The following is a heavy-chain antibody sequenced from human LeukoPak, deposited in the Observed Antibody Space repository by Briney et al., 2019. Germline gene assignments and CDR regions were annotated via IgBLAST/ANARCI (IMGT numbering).Heavy chain of an antibody. Sequence: ASVKVSCKATGYTFTGYYMHWVRQAPGQGLEWMGWINPNSGGTNYAQKFQGRVTMTRDTSISTAYMELSRLRSDDTAVYYCASGREYCSGGSCYSSDDAFDIWGQGTMVTVSS. J-gene: IGHJ3*02. V-gene: IGHV1-2*02. CDR3: ASGREYCSGGSCYSSDDAFDI. CDR1: GYTFTGYY. CDR2: INPNSGGT. D-gene: IGHD2-15*01.